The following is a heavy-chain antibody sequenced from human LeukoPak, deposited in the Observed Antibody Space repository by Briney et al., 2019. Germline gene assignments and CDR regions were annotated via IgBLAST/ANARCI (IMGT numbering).Heavy chain of an antibody. CDR2: IYYSGST. Sequence: PSETLSLTCTVSGGSISSSSYYWSWIRQPPGKGLEWIGYIYYSGSTYYNPSLKSRVTISVDTSKSQFSLKLSSVTAADTAVYYCARAPRENWFDPWGQGTLVTVSS. J-gene: IGHJ5*02. V-gene: IGHV4-30-4*01. CDR1: GGSISSSSYY. D-gene: IGHD3-10*01. CDR3: ARAPRENWFDP.